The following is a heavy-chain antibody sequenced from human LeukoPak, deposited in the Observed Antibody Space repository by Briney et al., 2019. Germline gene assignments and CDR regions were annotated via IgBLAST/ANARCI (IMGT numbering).Heavy chain of an antibody. CDR3: ARRERWLPIDY. V-gene: IGHV4-34*01. CDR1: GGSFSGYY. J-gene: IGHJ4*02. CDR2: INHSGST. Sequence: SETLSLTCAVYGGSFSGYYWSWIRQPPGKGLEWIGEINHSGSTNYNPSLKSRVTISVDTSKNQFSLKLSSVTAADTAVYYCARRERWLPIDYWGQGTLVTVSS. D-gene: IGHD5-24*01.